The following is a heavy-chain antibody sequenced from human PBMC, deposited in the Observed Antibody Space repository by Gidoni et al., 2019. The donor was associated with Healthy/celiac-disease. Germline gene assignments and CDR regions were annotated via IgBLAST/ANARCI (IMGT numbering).Heavy chain of an antibody. V-gene: IGHV1-18*04. Sequence: QAQLVQSGAAVKKPGASVEVSCKASGSTFTSYGISSVRPAPGQGREWMGWISAYNGNTNYAQKLQGRVTMTTDTSTSTAYMELRSLRSDDTAVYYCARDSLLGYCSGGSGRYQPGWFDPWGQGTLVTVSS. CDR3: ARDSLLGYCSGGSGRYQPGWFDP. CDR1: GSTFTSYG. CDR2: ISAYNGNT. D-gene: IGHD2-15*01. J-gene: IGHJ5*02.